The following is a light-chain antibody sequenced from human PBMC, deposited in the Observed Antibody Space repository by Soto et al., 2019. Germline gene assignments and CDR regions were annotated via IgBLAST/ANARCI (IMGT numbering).Light chain of an antibody. CDR2: DAS. CDR1: QSVSSY. CDR3: QQYNNWTWT. V-gene: IGKV3-11*02. J-gene: IGKJ1*01. Sequence: EIVLTQSPATLSLSPGERATLSCRASQSVSSYLAWYQQKPGQAPRLLIHDASNRATGVPARFSGSGSGRDFTLTITSLEPEDFAVYYCQQYNNWTWTFGQGTKVDIK.